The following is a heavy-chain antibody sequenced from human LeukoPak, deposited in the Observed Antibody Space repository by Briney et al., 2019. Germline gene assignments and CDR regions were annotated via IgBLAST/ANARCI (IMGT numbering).Heavy chain of an antibody. CDR2: INHSGST. D-gene: IGHD2-21*02. Sequence: SPSETLSLTCAVYGGSFSGYYWSWIRQPPGKGLEWIGEINHSGSTNYNPSLKSRVTISVDTSKNQFSLKLSSVTAADTAVYYCARHKQPPAYGGGDCSRMYYFDYWGQGTLVTVSS. CDR3: ARHKQPPAYGGGDCSRMYYFDY. CDR1: GGSFSGYY. V-gene: IGHV4-34*01. J-gene: IGHJ4*02.